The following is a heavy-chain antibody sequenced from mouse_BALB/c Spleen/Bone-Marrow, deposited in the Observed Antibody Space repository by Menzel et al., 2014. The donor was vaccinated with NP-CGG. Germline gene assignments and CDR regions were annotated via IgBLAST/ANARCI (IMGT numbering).Heavy chain of an antibody. D-gene: IGHD2-13*01. V-gene: IGHV5-12*02. CDR2: ISNGGGST. CDR3: ARQDYSYYYAMDY. CDR1: GFTFSDYY. J-gene: IGHJ4*01. Sequence: EVHLVESGGGLVQPGGSLKFSCATSGFTFSDYYTYWVRQTPEKRLEWVAYISNGGGSTYYPDTVKGRFTISRDNAKNTLYLQMSRLKSEDTAMYYCARQDYSYYYAMDYWGQGTSVTVSS.